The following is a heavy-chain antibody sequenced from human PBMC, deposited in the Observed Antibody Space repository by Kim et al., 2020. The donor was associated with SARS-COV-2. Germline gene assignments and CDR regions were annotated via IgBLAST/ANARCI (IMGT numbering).Heavy chain of an antibody. CDR3: ARDSGHGDYYYYYYGMDV. V-gene: IGHV1-46*01. J-gene: IGHJ6*02. CDR1: GYTFTSYY. CDR2: INPSGGST. D-gene: IGHD4-17*01. Sequence: ASVKVSCKASGYTFTSYYMHWVRQAPGQGLEWMGIINPSGGSTSYAQKFQGRVTMTRDTSTSTVYMELSSLRSEDTAVYYCARDSGHGDYYYYYYGMDVWGQGTTVTVSS.